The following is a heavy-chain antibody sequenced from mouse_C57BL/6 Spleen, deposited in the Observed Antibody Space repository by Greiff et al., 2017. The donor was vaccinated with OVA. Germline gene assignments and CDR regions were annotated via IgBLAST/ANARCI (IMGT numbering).Heavy chain of an antibody. V-gene: IGHV1-64*01. CDR1: GYTFTSYW. Sequence: QVQLQQPGAELVKPGASVKLSCKASGYTFTSYWMHWVKQRPGQGLEWIGMIHPNSGSTNYNEKFKSKATLTVDKSSSTAYMQLSSLTSEDSAVYYCARGGYDYDGEDVWGTGTTVTVSS. CDR2: IHPNSGST. J-gene: IGHJ1*03. CDR3: ARGGYDYDGEDV. D-gene: IGHD2-4*01.